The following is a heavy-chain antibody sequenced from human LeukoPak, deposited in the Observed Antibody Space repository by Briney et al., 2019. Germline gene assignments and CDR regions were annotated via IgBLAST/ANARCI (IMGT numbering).Heavy chain of an antibody. D-gene: IGHD5-24*01. Sequence: SETLSLTCSVSGASIISYHWSWVRQPPGKGLEWTGFVHYSGSTNYNPSLKSRVTISADTSKNQFSLSLTSVTAADTALYYCARSPLESRRDAYNFYFDYWGQGALVTVSS. CDR2: VHYSGST. CDR1: GASIISYH. V-gene: IGHV4-59*08. CDR3: ARSPLESRRDAYNFYFDY. J-gene: IGHJ4*02.